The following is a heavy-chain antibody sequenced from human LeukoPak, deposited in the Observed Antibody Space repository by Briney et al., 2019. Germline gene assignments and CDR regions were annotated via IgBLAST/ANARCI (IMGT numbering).Heavy chain of an antibody. Sequence: GGSLRLSCAASGFTFSGYAMSWVRQAPGKGLEWVSANSGSGDSTYYADSVKDRFTISRDNSKNTLYLQMNSLRAEDTAVYYCAKPCRSGLSPFDAFDIWGQGTMVTVSS. CDR3: AKPCRSGLSPFDAFDI. V-gene: IGHV3-23*01. D-gene: IGHD6-19*01. CDR2: NSGSGDST. J-gene: IGHJ3*02. CDR1: GFTFSGYA.